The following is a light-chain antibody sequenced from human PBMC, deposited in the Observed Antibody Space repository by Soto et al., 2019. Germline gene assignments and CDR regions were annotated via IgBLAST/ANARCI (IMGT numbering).Light chain of an antibody. CDR1: SSDVGAIKY. CDR2: DVT. Sequence: QSVLTQPRSVSGSPGQSVTISCSGASSDVGAIKYVSWYQHHPGMAPKAIIYDVTKRPSGVPDRFSGSKSGNTASLTISGLQAEDEAEYYCCSYAGSYVFGTGTKLTVL. CDR3: CSYAGSYV. V-gene: IGLV2-11*01. J-gene: IGLJ1*01.